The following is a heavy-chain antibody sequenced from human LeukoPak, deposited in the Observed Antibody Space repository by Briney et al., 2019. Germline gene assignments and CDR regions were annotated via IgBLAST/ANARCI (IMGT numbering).Heavy chain of an antibody. Sequence: GGSLRLSCAASGFTFSSYSMNWVRQAPGKGLEWVSSISSSSSYIYYADSVKGRFTISRDNAKNSLYLQMNSLRAEDTAVYYCARHLYASGSYSAFDVWGRGTMVTVSS. CDR3: ARHLYASGSYSAFDV. CDR1: GFTFSSYS. V-gene: IGHV3-21*01. J-gene: IGHJ3*01. CDR2: ISSSSSYI. D-gene: IGHD3-10*01.